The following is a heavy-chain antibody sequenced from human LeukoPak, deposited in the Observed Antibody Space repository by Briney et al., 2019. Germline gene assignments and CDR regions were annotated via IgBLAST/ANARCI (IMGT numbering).Heavy chain of an antibody. Sequence: GGSLRLSCAASGFTFDDYAMHWVRQAPGKGLEWVSGISWNSGSIGYADSAKGRFTISRDNAKNSLYLQMNSLRAEDTALYYCAKVQVVVAATGAFDIWGRGTMVTVSS. CDR1: GFTFDDYA. CDR2: ISWNSGSI. J-gene: IGHJ3*02. V-gene: IGHV3-9*01. D-gene: IGHD2-15*01. CDR3: AKVQVVVAATGAFDI.